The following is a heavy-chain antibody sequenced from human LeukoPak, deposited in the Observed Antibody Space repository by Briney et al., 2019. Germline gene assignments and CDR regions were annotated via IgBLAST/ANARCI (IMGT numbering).Heavy chain of an antibody. CDR2: VYFSGIT. CDR1: NGSISSSAYY. CDR3: ARVYPEKWKVRSYYYMDV. V-gene: IGHV4-39*07. J-gene: IGHJ6*03. Sequence: SETLSLTCTVSNGSISSSAYYWGWVRPSPGKGLQWIGSVYFSGITYYNESLKSRLTISVDKSNNQFSLKVRSVTAADTAVYYCARVYPEKWKVRSYYYMDVWGKGTMVTVSS. D-gene: IGHD4-17*01.